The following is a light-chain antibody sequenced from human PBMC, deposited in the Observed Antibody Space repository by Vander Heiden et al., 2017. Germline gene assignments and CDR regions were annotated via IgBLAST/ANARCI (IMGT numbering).Light chain of an antibody. V-gene: IGKV4-1*01. CDR1: QSVLYSSNNKNY. J-gene: IGKJ4*01. CDR2: WAS. CDR3: QQLDSAPLT. Sequence: DIVMTQSPDSLAVSLGERATINCKSSQSVLYSSNNKNYLTWYQQKPGQPPKVLIYWASTRESGVPDRFSGSGSGTDFSLTISSLQAEDAAVYYCQQLDSAPLTFGGGTRVEIK.